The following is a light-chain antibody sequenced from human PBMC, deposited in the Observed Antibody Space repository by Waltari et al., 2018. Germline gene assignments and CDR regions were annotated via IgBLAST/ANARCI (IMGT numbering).Light chain of an antibody. CDR2: GND. CDR1: TSHIGNNY. Sequence: QSVLTQPPSVSAAPGQKVPISCSGRTSHIGNNYVSWYQQFPGAAPKVLIYGNDKRATGIPDRFSGSKSGTSATLDITGLQTGDEADYYCGTWDNTLSAVFGGGTKVTVL. J-gene: IGLJ2*01. CDR3: GTWDNTLSAV. V-gene: IGLV1-51*02.